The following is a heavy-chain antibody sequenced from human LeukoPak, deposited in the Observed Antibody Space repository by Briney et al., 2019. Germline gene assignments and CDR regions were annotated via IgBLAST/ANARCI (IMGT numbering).Heavy chain of an antibody. Sequence: VASVKVSCKASGYTFNTYAMNWVRQAPGQGLEWMGWINTNTGKPTYVQGFRGRFEFSLDTSVSTAYLQISSLKTEDTAVYYCARSGADNWNYEFDYWGQGTLVTVSS. CDR2: INTNTGKP. J-gene: IGHJ4*02. CDR3: ARSGADNWNYEFDY. D-gene: IGHD1-7*01. CDR1: GYTFNTYA. V-gene: IGHV7-4-1*02.